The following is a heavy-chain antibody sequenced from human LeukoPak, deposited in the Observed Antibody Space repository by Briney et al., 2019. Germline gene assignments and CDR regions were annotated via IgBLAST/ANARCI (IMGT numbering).Heavy chain of an antibody. CDR2: ISAYNGNT. CDR1: GYTFTSYG. Sequence: SVKVSCKASGYTFTSYGISWVRQAPGQGLEWMGWISAYNGNTNYAQKLQGRVTMTTDTSTSTAYMELRSLRSDDTAVYYCARDITVTNPNYYYGMDVWGQGTAVTVSS. V-gene: IGHV1-18*01. J-gene: IGHJ6*02. D-gene: IGHD4-17*01. CDR3: ARDITVTNPNYYYGMDV.